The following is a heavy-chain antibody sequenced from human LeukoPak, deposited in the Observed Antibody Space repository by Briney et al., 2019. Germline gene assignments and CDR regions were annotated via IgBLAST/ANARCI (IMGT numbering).Heavy chain of an antibody. Sequence: SETLSLTCTVSGGSIISDHSYDKSYWTWIRQPAGQGLEWIGRVYTDGRTNFNPSLQSRLTISLDTSKNQFSLRLSSVTAADTAIYYCARDRAYDYDIRLESWGQGILVTVSS. V-gene: IGHV4-61*02. J-gene: IGHJ4*02. D-gene: IGHD3-9*01. CDR2: VYTDGRT. CDR3: ARDRAYDYDIRLES. CDR1: GGSIISDHSY.